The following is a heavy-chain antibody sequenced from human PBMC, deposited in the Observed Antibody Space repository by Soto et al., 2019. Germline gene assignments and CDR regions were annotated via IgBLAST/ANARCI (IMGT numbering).Heavy chain of an antibody. J-gene: IGHJ6*02. CDR3: ARGDATKIVVTTYYAMDV. CDR1: GGSLSNYG. Sequence: QGQLVQSGAEVKKPGSSGKVSCKASGGSLSNYGISWVRQAPGQGLEWMGAIIPVFGTPNYAQKFQDRVTITADESTTTVYMEVRSLTSEDTAVYYCARGDATKIVVTTYYAMDVWGQGTPVTVSS. D-gene: IGHD3-22*01. V-gene: IGHV1-69*12. CDR2: IIPVFGTP.